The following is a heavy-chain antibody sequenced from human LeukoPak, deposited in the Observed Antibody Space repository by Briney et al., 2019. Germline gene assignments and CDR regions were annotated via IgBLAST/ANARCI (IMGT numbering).Heavy chain of an antibody. CDR2: TSGSGGST. V-gene: IGHV3-23*01. J-gene: IGHJ4*02. CDR3: AKNGGSHCYSHLDS. Sequence: QPGGSLRLSCAASGFTFSSYAMSWVRQAPGKGLEWVSGTSGSGGSTYYAGSVKGRFTISRDNSKNTLYLQMNSLRVEDTAVYYCAKNGGSHCYSHLDSWGQGTLVTVSS. D-gene: IGHD2-21*01. CDR1: GFTFSSYA.